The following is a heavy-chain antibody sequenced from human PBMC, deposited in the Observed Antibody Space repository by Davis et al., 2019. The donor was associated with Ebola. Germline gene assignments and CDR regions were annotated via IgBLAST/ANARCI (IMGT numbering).Heavy chain of an antibody. J-gene: IGHJ4*02. CDR1: GDSISNYY. CDR2: IHYSGST. Sequence: MPSETLSLTCTVSGDSISNYYWSWLRQPPGKGLEWIGYIHYSGSTNYNPSLKSRVTISVDTSKNQFSLKLSSVTAADTAVYYCARDFVYWGQGTLVTVSS. V-gene: IGHV4-59*12. CDR3: ARDFVY.